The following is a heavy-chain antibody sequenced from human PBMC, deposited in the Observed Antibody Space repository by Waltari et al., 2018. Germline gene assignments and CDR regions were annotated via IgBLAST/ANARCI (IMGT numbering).Heavy chain of an antibody. CDR2: INPSGGST. Sequence: QVQLVQSGAEVKKPGASVTISCKTSESTFTSSYIHWVRQAPGQGLEWMGIINPSGGSTIYAHKFQGRVTMTRDTSTSTVYMELSSLRSEDTAVYYCARDTGALWMDVWGQGTTVTVSS. CDR3: ARDTGALWMDV. CDR1: ESTFTSSY. J-gene: IGHJ6*02. D-gene: IGHD2-21*01. V-gene: IGHV1-46*01.